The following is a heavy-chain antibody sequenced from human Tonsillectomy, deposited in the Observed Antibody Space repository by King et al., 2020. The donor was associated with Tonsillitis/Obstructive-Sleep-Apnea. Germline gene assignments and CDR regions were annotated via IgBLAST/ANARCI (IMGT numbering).Heavy chain of an antibody. CDR2: ISAHNGNT. Sequence: VQLVESGAEVKKPGASVKVSCKASGYTFTTYGISWVRQAPGQGLEWMAWISAHNGNTNYAPKLQGRVTMTTDTSTSTAYMELRSLRSDDTAVYYCARDSMSHYYDSSVYYSFNYWGQGTLLTVSS. D-gene: IGHD3-22*01. J-gene: IGHJ4*02. V-gene: IGHV1-18*01. CDR3: ARDSMSHYYDSSVYYSFNY. CDR1: GYTFTTYG.